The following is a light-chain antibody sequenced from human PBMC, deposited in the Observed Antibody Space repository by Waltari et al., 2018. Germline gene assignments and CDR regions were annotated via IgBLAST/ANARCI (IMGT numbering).Light chain of an antibody. V-gene: IGLV1-40*01. CDR1: SSHIGAGYD. CDR2: GNS. Sequence: QSVLTQPPSVSGAPRQRVTISCTGGSSHIGAGYDVHWYQQLPGTAPKLLIYGNSNRPSGVPDRFSGSKSGTSASLAITGLQAEDEADYYCQSYDSSLSGYVVFGGGTKLTVL. J-gene: IGLJ2*01. CDR3: QSYDSSLSGYVV.